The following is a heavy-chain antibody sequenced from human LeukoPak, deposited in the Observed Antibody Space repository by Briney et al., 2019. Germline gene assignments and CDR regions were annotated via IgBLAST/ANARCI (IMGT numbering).Heavy chain of an antibody. CDR3: ATSRDYYGMDV. CDR1: GGTFSSYA. D-gene: IGHD6-6*01. Sequence: SVKVSCKASGGTFSSYAISWVRQAPGQGLEWMGRIIPILGIANYAQKFQGRVTITADKSTSTAYMELSSLRSEDTAVYYCATSRDYYGMDVWGQGTTVTVPS. CDR2: IIPILGIA. J-gene: IGHJ6*02. V-gene: IGHV1-69*04.